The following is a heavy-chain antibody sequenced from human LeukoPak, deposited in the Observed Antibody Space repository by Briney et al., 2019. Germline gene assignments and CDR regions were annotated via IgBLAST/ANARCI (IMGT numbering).Heavy chain of an antibody. D-gene: IGHD2-15*01. J-gene: IGHJ4*02. Sequence: PGGSLRLSCAASGFTFSTYPMHWVRQAPGKGLEWVAVMSFDGDSEYYSDSVRGRFTVSRDNAKSTLYLQMNSLRPEDTAVYYCARDVVVVVATDSNFDYWGQGTLVTVSS. CDR3: ARDVVVVVATDSNFDY. CDR1: GFTFSTYP. CDR2: MSFDGDSE. V-gene: IGHV3-30-3*01.